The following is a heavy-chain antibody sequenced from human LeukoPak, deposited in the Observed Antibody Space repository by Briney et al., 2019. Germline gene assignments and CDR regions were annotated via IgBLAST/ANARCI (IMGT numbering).Heavy chain of an antibody. J-gene: IGHJ4*02. CDR3: AIPYCGGDCFSRGFDY. D-gene: IGHD2-21*01. CDR2: ISYDGSNK. Sequence: GGSLRLSCAASGFTFSSYGMHWVRQAPGKGLEWVAVISYDGSNKYYADSVKGRFTISRDNSKNTLYLQMNSLRAEDTAVYYCAIPYCGGDCFSRGFDYWGQGTLVTVSS. CDR1: GFTFSSYG. V-gene: IGHV3-30*03.